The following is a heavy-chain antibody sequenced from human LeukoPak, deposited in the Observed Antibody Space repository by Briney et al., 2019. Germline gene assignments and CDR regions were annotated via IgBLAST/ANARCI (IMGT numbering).Heavy chain of an antibody. D-gene: IGHD5-24*01. CDR2: ISASGGTT. V-gene: IGHV3-23*01. J-gene: IGHJ4*02. CDR1: GFSFSSYA. CDR3: AKARGVATNYGALDY. Sequence: GGSLRLSCAATGFSFSSYAMYWVRQAPGEGLEWVSVISASGGTTYYAESVKGRFTISRDKSTSILYLQIDSLRVEDTAVYYCAKARGVATNYGALDYWGQGTLVTVSS.